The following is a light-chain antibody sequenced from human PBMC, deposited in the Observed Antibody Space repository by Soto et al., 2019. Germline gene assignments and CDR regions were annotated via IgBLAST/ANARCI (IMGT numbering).Light chain of an antibody. CDR3: QHYNSYSEA. V-gene: IGKV1-5*03. J-gene: IGKJ1*01. Sequence: DIQMTQSPSTLSGSVRDIVTITRRASQTISSWLAWYQQKPGKAPKLLIYKASTLKSGVPSRFSGSGSGTEFSLTISSLQPDEFATYYCQHYNSYSEAFGQGAKVDLK. CDR2: KAS. CDR1: QTISSW.